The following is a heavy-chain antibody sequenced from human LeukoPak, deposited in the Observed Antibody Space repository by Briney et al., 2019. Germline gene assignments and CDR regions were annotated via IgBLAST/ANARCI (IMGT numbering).Heavy chain of an antibody. D-gene: IGHD3-10*01. CDR3: ATVAVWFGDLSTRYHYMDV. V-gene: IGHV1-24*01. CDR1: GHSLTESE. J-gene: IGHJ6*03. Sequence: ASVKVSCKVSGHSLTESELHWVRQAPGRRLEWMGGFDNEDGERVYVQKFEGRLSMTEDTTIDTAYMELNNLTSDDTAVYYCATVAVWFGDLSTRYHYMDVWGQGTTVTISS. CDR2: FDNEDGER.